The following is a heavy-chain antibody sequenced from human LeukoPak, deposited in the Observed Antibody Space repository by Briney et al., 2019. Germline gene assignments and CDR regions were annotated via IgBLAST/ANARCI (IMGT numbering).Heavy chain of an antibody. D-gene: IGHD6-19*01. Sequence: AGSLRLSCAASGFTFSNYWMHWVRQASGKGLVWVSHITSDGSTTSYSDSVKGRFTISRDNAKNTLYLQMNSLSAEDTAVYYCARAAYSSGWYDYWGQGTLVTVSS. J-gene: IGHJ4*02. CDR3: ARAAYSSGWYDY. V-gene: IGHV3-74*01. CDR1: GFTFSNYW. CDR2: ITSDGSTT.